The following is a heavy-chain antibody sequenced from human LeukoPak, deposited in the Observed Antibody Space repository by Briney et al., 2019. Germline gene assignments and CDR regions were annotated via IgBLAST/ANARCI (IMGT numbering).Heavy chain of an antibody. J-gene: IGHJ4*02. V-gene: IGHV3-48*03. CDR1: GFTFNNDE. CDR2: ISSSGSTI. Sequence: GGSLRLSCVASGFTFNNDEMTWVRQAPGKGLEWISYISSSGSTIFYADSVKGRFTISRDNAKNSLYLQMNTLRADDTAIYYCARDRSNYFDYWGQGTLVTVSS. CDR3: ARDRSNYFDY.